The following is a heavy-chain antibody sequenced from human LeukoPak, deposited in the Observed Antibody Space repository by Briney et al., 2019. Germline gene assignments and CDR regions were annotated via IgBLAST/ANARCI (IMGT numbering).Heavy chain of an antibody. CDR3: AKDPMGYGDYFDY. V-gene: IGHV3-23*01. J-gene: IGHJ4*02. Sequence: SGGSLRLSCAASGFTFSSYAMSWVRQAPGKGLEWVSAISGSGGSTYYADSVKGRFTISRDNSKNTLYLQMNSLRAEDTAVYYCAKDPMGYGDYFDYWGQGTLVTVSS. CDR1: GFTFSSYA. CDR2: ISGSGGST. D-gene: IGHD4-17*01.